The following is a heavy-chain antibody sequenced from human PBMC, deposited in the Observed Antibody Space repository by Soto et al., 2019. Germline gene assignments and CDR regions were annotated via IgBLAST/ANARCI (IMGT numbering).Heavy chain of an antibody. V-gene: IGHV1-18*01. CDR1: GYTFTSYG. D-gene: IGHD3-3*01. CDR3: ARVGSIYDSRSGYLRYWFDP. Sequence: ASVKVSCKACGYTFTSYGISWVRQAPGQGLEWMGWISAYNGNTNYAQKLQGRVTMTTDTSTSTAYMELRSLRSDDTAVYYCARVGSIYDSRSGYLRYWFDPWGQGTPVTVSS. J-gene: IGHJ5*02. CDR2: ISAYNGNT.